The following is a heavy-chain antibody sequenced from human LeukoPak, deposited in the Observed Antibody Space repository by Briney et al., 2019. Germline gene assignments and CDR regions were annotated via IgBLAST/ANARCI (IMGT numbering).Heavy chain of an antibody. V-gene: IGHV4-34*01. CDR1: GGSFSGYY. J-gene: IGHJ5*02. D-gene: IGHD3-3*01. CDR2: INHSGST. CDR3: ARVKHSRYDFWSGYSGSWFDP. Sequence: KASETLSLTCAVYGGSFSGYYWSWIRQPPGKGLEWIGEINHSGSTNYNPSLKSRVTISVDTSKNQFSLKLSSVTAADTAVYYCARVKHSRYDFWSGYSGSWFDPWGQGTLVTVSS.